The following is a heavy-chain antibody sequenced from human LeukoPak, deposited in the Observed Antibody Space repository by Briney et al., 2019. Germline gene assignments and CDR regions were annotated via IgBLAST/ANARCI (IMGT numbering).Heavy chain of an antibody. Sequence: GASVKVSCKASGYTFTSYYMHWVRQAPGQGLEWIGIINPSGGSTSYAQKFQGRVTMTRDMSTSTVYMELSSLRSEDTAVYYCAREKYSSSWYGLNYYCYYMDVWGKGTTVTVSS. CDR1: GYTFTSYY. J-gene: IGHJ6*03. CDR3: AREKYSSSWYGLNYYCYYMDV. D-gene: IGHD6-13*01. CDR2: INPSGGST. V-gene: IGHV1-46*01.